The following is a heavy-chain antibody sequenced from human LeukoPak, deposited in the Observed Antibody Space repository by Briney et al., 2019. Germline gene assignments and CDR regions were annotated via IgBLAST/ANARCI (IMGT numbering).Heavy chain of an antibody. CDR2: INPNSGGT. CDR3: ARDTQLRYFDWLLYYWSDP. Sequence: ASVKVSCKASGYTFTGYYMHWVRQAPGQGLEWMGWINPNSGGTNYAQKFQGRVTMTRDTSISTAYMELSRLRSDDTAVYYCARDTQLRYFDWLLYYWSDPWGQGTLVTVSS. J-gene: IGHJ5*02. CDR1: GYTFTGYY. V-gene: IGHV1-2*02. D-gene: IGHD3-9*01.